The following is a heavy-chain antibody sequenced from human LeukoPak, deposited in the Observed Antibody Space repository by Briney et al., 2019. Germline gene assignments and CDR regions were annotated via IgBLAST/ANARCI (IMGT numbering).Heavy chain of an antibody. J-gene: IGHJ4*02. D-gene: IGHD6-19*01. Sequence: SETLSLTCAVYGGSFSGYYWSWIRQPPGKGLEWLGEINHSGSTNYNPSLKRRVTISVNTSRNQCSLKLSSVTATDTAVYYGARGLSSSGWYTSVYCGQGTLVTVSS. CDR3: ARGLSSSGWYTSVY. CDR2: INHSGST. V-gene: IGHV4-34*01. CDR1: GGSFSGYY.